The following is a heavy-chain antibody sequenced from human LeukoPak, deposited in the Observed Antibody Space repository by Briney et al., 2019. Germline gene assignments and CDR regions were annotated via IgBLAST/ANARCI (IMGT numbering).Heavy chain of an antibody. CDR3: AKPTYSSSWYTTPSYFDY. Sequence: GGSLRLSCAASGFTFISYGMHWVRQAAGKGLEWVAFIRYDGSNKYYADSVKGRLTISRDNSKNTLYLQMNSLRAEDTAVYYCAKPTYSSSWYTTPSYFDYWGQGTLVTVSS. D-gene: IGHD6-13*01. CDR2: IRYDGSNK. J-gene: IGHJ4*02. CDR1: GFTFISYG. V-gene: IGHV3-30*02.